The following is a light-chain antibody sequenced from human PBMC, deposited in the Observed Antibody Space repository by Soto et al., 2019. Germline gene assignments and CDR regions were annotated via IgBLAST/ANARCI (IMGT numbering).Light chain of an antibody. Sequence: QSALTQPASLSGSPGQSITISCTGSSSDGGGYNYVSWYQQHPGKAPKLMIYDVSNRPSGVSNRFSGSKSGNTASLTISGLQAEDEADYYCSSYTSSSTYVFGTGTKVTVL. CDR3: SSYTSSSTYV. J-gene: IGLJ1*01. CDR1: SSDGGGYNY. CDR2: DVS. V-gene: IGLV2-14*01.